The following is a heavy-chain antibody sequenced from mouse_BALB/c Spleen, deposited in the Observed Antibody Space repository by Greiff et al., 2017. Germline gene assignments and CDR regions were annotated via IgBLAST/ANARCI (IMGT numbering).Heavy chain of an antibody. Sequence: QVQLKESGPGLVAPSQSLSITCTVSGFSLTSYDISWIRQPPGKGLEWLGVIWTGGGTNYNSAFMSRLSISKDNSKSQVFLKMNSLQTDDTAIYYCVRSYYGSICAYGGQGTRVTVSA. J-gene: IGHJ3*01. CDR3: VRSYYGSICAY. CDR1: GFSLTSYD. V-gene: IGHV2-9-2*01. CDR2: IWTGGGT. D-gene: IGHD1-1*01.